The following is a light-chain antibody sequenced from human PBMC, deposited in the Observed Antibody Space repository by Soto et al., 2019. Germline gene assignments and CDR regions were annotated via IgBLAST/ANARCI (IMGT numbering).Light chain of an antibody. CDR3: MQALQTVT. CDR2: LGS. V-gene: IGKV2-28*01. CDR1: QSLLHSNGYKY. Sequence: DIVMTQSPLSLSVTPGEPASISCRSSQSLLHSNGYKYLDWYLQRPGQSPQLLIYLGSNRASGVPDRFSGSGSGTDFTLKISRVEAEDVGVYYCMQALQTVTFGQGTRLE. J-gene: IGKJ5*01.